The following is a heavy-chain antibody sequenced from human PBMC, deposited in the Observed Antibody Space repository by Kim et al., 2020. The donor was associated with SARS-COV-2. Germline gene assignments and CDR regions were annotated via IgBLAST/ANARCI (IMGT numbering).Heavy chain of an antibody. J-gene: IGHJ6*02. Sequence: GGSLRLSCAGAGFTFSNYNIHWVRQAPGKGLEWVSCILAGSHKIYFRDSLKDRFTISRDNDENSVYLEMKSLTVEDTAVYYCARDFEYSTSWYPTHSGLGVWGQGTTVTVSS. V-gene: IGHV3-21*06. CDR2: ILAGSHKI. D-gene: IGHD2-2*01. CDR3: ARDFEYSTSWYPTHSGLGV. CDR1: GFTFSNYN.